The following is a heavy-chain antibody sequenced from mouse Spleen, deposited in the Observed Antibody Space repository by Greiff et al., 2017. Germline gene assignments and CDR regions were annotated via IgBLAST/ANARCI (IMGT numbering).Heavy chain of an antibody. V-gene: IGHV1-76*01. D-gene: IGHD2-2*01. CDR2: IYPGSGNT. CDR1: GYTFTDYY. J-gene: IGHJ2*01. Sequence: QVTLKVSGAELVRPGASVKLSCKASGYTFTDYYINWVKQRPGQGLEWIARIYPGSGNTYYNEKFKGKATLTAEKSSSTAYMQLSSLTSEDSAVYFCARSGYYFDYWGQGTTLTVSS. CDR3: ARSGYYFDY.